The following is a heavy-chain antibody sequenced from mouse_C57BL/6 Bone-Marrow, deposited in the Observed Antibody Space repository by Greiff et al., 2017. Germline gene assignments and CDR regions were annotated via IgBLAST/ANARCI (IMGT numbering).Heavy chain of an antibody. CDR2: ISDGGSYT. CDR1: GFTFSSYA. V-gene: IGHV5-4*01. CDR3: ARDGFSSAWFAD. J-gene: IGHJ3*01. Sequence: EVQGVESGGGLVKPGGSLKLSCAASGFTFSSYAMSWVRQTPEKRLEWVATISDGGSYTYYPDNVKGRSTISRDNAKNNLYLQMSHLTSEDSAMYSCARDGFSSAWFADWGQGTLVTVSA.